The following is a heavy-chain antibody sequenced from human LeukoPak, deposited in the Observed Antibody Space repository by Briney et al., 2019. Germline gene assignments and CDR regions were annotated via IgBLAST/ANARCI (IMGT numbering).Heavy chain of an antibody. V-gene: IGHV3-48*01. D-gene: IGHD2-15*01. CDR1: GLTFSSYS. CDR2: ISSDSGAR. CDR3: ARATQPGFDP. J-gene: IGHJ5*02. Sequence: GGSLRLSGGASGLTFSSYSMNWVPQAPGKGLEWVSYISSDSGARYYADSVKGRFTISRDNAKNSLYLQMNSLRAEDTAVYYCARATQPGFDPWGQGTLVTVSS.